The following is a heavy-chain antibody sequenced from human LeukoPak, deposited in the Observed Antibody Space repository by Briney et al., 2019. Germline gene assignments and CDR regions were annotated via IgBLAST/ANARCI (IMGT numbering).Heavy chain of an antibody. D-gene: IGHD5-12*01. V-gene: IGHV3-7*01. J-gene: IGHJ4*02. CDR1: GFTFSSCW. CDR2: IKQDGSEK. Sequence: GGSLRLSCAASGFTFSSCWMSWVRQAPGKGLEWVANIKQDGSEKYYVDSVKGRFTISRDNAKNPLYLQMNSLRAEDTAVYYCARGPSGYHNTGGQGTLVTVSS. CDR3: ARGPSGYHNT.